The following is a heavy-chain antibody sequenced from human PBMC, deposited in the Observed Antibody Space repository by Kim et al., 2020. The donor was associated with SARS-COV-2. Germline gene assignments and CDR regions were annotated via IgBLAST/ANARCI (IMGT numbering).Heavy chain of an antibody. CDR1: GYTFTSYG. CDR3: ARINHYDILTGHAFDI. D-gene: IGHD3-9*01. J-gene: IGHJ3*02. Sequence: ASVKVSCKASGYTFTSYGISWVRQAPGQGLEWMGWISAYNGNTNYAQKLQGRVTMTTDTSTSTAYMELRSLRSDDTAVYYCARINHYDILTGHAFDIWGQGTMVTVSS. V-gene: IGHV1-18*04. CDR2: ISAYNGNT.